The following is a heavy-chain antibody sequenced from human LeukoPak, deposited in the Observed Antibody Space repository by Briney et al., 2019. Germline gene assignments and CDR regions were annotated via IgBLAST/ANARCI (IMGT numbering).Heavy chain of an antibody. D-gene: IGHD4-17*01. J-gene: IGHJ4*02. CDR1: GYSFASYW. CDR3: ARPLPSGMVTTGFDY. V-gene: IGHV5-51*01. Sequence: GESLKISCKGSGYSFASYWIGWVRQMPGKGLEWMGIIYPGDSDTRYSPSFQGQVTISADKSISTAYLQWSSLKTSDPAMYYCARPLPSGMVTTGFDYSGQGTLVTVSS. CDR2: IYPGDSDT.